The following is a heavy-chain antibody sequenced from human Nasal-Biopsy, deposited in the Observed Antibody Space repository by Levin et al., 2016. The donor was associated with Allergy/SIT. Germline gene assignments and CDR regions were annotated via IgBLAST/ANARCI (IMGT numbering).Heavy chain of an antibody. CDR3: ARDVSVFPLDI. D-gene: IGHD5/OR15-5a*01. V-gene: IGHV4-31*03. CDR1: GGSLTSGAYY. Sequence: SETLSLTCSVSGGSLTSGAYYWTWIRHVPGKGLEWMGYIHRGGRASYNPALESRLSISIDTSKKEFYLKLTSVTGADTAVYYCARDVSVFPLDIWGQGTTVTV. CDR2: IHRGGRA. J-gene: IGHJ6*02.